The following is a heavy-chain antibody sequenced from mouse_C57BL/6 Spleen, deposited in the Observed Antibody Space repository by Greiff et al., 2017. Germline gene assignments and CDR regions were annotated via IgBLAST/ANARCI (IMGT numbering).Heavy chain of an antibody. D-gene: IGHD1-1*01. CDR3: ARALITTDWYFDV. CDR1: GFTFSDYG. J-gene: IGHJ1*03. V-gene: IGHV5-17*01. Sequence: EVKLQESGGGLVKPGGSLKLSCAASGFTFSDYGMHWVRQAPEKGLEWVAYISSGSSTIYYADTVKGRFTISRDNAKNTLFLQMTSLRSEDTAMYYCARALITTDWYFDVWGTGTTVTVSS. CDR2: ISSGSSTI.